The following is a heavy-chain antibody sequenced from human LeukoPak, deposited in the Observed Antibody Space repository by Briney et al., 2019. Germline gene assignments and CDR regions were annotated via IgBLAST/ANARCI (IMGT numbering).Heavy chain of an antibody. Sequence: PGGSLRLSCAASGFTFSSYSMNWVRQAPGKGLEWVSSISSSSSYIYYAGSVKGRFTISRDNAKNSLYLQMNSLRAEDTALYYCAKDREWESYYFDYWGQGTLVTVSS. J-gene: IGHJ4*02. CDR2: ISSSSSYI. CDR3: AKDREWESYYFDY. D-gene: IGHD1-26*01. CDR1: GFTFSSYS. V-gene: IGHV3-21*04.